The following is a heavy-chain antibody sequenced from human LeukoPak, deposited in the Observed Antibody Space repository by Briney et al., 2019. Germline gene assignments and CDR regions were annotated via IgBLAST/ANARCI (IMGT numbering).Heavy chain of an antibody. J-gene: IGHJ4*02. D-gene: IGHD2-2*01. CDR1: GFAFSNYW. V-gene: IGHV3-7*01. Sequence: GESLRLSCAASGFAFSNYWMNWVRQAPGKGLEWVANIKQDGSETYYVDSVKGRFTISRDNAKNSLYLQMNGLRAEDTALYYCGSTNSFSYWGQGTLVTVSS. CDR2: IKQDGSET. CDR3: GSTNSFSY.